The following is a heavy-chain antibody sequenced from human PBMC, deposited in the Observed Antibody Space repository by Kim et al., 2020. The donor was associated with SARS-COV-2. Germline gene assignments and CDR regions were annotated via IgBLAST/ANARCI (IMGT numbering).Heavy chain of an antibody. CDR2: ISRNGGST. D-gene: IGHD5-18*01. Sequence: GGSLRLSCAASGFTFGGYAMHWVRQAPGKGLEWVSGISRNGGSTGYADSVKGRFTISRDNAKNSLYLQMNSLRAEDTAVYYCAKEAWIQLGCEGSGFGCWGQGNPVHLSS. CDR3: AKEAWIQLGCEGSGFGC. CDR1: GFTFGGYA. J-gene: IGHJ4*02. V-gene: IGHV3-9*01.